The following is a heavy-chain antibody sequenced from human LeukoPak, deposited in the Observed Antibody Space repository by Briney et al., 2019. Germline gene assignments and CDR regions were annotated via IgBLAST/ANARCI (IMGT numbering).Heavy chain of an antibody. CDR3: AKTHYDLLDV. J-gene: IGHJ6*02. D-gene: IGHD5-12*01. CDR1: GFSFSTSP. Sequence: GGSLRLSCAASGFSFSTSPMSWVRQPPGKGLEWVSAMDNGPGATFYRDSVRGRFTISRDDSKSTLYLQMNSLRAEDTGTYYCAKTHYDLLDVWGQGTTVTVSS. CDR2: MDNGPGAT. V-gene: IGHV3-23*01.